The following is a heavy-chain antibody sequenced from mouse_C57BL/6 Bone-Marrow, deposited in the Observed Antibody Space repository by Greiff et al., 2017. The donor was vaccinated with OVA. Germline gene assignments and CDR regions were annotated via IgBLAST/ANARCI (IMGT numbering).Heavy chain of an antibody. CDR3: ARDHYYGSSGWYFDV. CDR2: IDPSDSYT. D-gene: IGHD1-1*01. J-gene: IGHJ1*03. CDR1: GYTFTSYW. Sequence: QVQLQQPGAELVMPGASVKLSCKASGYTFTSYWMHWVKQRPGQGLEWIGEIDPSDSYTNYNQKFKGKSTLTVDESSSTAYMQLSSLTSEDSAVYYCARDHYYGSSGWYFDVWGTGTTVTVSS. V-gene: IGHV1-69*01.